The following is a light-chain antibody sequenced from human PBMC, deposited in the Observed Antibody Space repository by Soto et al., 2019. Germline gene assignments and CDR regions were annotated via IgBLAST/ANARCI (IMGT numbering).Light chain of an antibody. CDR2: GNN. CDR3: QAYDTSLRAWV. CDR1: SSNIGAGYD. Sequence: QSVLTQPPSASGAPGQRVTVSCTGSSSNIGAGYDAHWYQQVPGTTPKYLISGNNDRPSGVPDRFSGSKSGTSASLAITGLQAKDEGDYYCQAYDTSLRAWVFGGGTKLTVL. J-gene: IGLJ3*02. V-gene: IGLV1-40*01.